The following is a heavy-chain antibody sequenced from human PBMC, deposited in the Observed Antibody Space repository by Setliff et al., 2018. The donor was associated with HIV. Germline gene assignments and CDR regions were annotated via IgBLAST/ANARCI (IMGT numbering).Heavy chain of an antibody. J-gene: IGHJ6*03. CDR2: INTGNGNT. Sequence: ASVKVSCKASGYTFTSYAMHWVRQAPGQRLEWMGWINTGNGNTKYSQKFQGRVTITRDTSASTAYMEVSSLRSEDTAVYYCARVQVGDPYYSYYYMDVWGEGTTVTVSS. V-gene: IGHV1-3*04. CDR1: GYTFTSYA. CDR3: ARVQVGDPYYSYYYMDV. D-gene: IGHD2-8*02.